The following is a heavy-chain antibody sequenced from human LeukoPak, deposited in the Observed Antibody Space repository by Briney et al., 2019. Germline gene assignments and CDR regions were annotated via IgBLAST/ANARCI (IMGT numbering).Heavy chain of an antibody. CDR2: FDPEDGET. D-gene: IGHD3-22*01. Sequence: ASVKVSCKVSGYTLTELSMHWVRQAPGKGLEWMGGFDPEDGETIYAQKFQGRVTMIEDTSTDTAYMELSSLRSEDTAVYYCATVRYYDSSPWDYWGQGTLVTVSS. V-gene: IGHV1-24*01. CDR1: GYTLTELS. J-gene: IGHJ4*02. CDR3: ATVRYYDSSPWDY.